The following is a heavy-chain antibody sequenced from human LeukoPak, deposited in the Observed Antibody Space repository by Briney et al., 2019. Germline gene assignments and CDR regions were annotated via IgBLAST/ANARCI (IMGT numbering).Heavy chain of an antibody. CDR2: ISYGGSNK. D-gene: IGHD7-27*01. Sequence: PGGSLRLSCAASRFTFSIYSMHWVRQAPGKGLEWVAVISYGGSNKYYADSVKGRFTISRDNSKNTLYLQMNSLRAEDTAVYYCAKEGETNELGMPFYWYFDLWGRGTLVTVSS. CDR3: AKEGETNELGMPFYWYFDL. J-gene: IGHJ2*01. CDR1: RFTFSIYS. V-gene: IGHV3-30-3*01.